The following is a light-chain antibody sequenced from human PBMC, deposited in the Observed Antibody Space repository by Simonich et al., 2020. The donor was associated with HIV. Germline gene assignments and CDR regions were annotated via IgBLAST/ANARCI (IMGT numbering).Light chain of an antibody. V-gene: IGLV4-60*03. CDR1: SGHSSYI. CDR3: ETWDSNTWV. CDR2: LEGSGSY. Sequence: QPVLTQSSSASASLGSSVKLTCTLSSGHSSYIIAWHQQQPGKAPRYLMTLEGSGSYNKGSGVPDRVSGSSSGADRYLTISNRQAEDEADYYCETWDSNTWVFGGGTKLTVL. J-gene: IGLJ3*02.